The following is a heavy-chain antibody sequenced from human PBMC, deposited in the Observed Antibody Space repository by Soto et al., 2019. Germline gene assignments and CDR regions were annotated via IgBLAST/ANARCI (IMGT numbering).Heavy chain of an antibody. J-gene: IGHJ4*02. V-gene: IGHV1-46*01. D-gene: IGHD1-1*01. Sequence: ASVKVSCKASGYTFTNYYIYWVRQAPGQGLEWMGIINSGGGSTSYAQKFQGRVTITRDTSASSVYMELSSLTSKDTAVYYCARSSTVDTTAGGTHFDYWGQGTLVTVSS. CDR3: ARSSTVDTTAGGTHFDY. CDR2: INSGGGST. CDR1: GYTFTNYY.